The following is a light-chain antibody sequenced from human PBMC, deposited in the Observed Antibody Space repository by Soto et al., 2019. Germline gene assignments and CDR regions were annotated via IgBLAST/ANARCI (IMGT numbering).Light chain of an antibody. Sequence: EIVLTQSPGTLSLSPGERATLSCRASQSVSSSYLAWYQQKPGQAPRLLIYGASSRAAGIPDRFSGSGSGTDFTLTITRLEPEDFAVYHCPQYDGSPRTFGQGTKVDIK. V-gene: IGKV3-20*01. CDR2: GAS. J-gene: IGKJ1*01. CDR1: QSVSSSY. CDR3: PQYDGSPRT.